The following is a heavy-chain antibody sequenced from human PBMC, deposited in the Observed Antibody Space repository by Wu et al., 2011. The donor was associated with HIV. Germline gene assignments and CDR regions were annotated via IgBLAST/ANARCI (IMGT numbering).Heavy chain of an antibody. CDR1: GATFSSYA. V-gene: IGHV1-2*02. Sequence: QVQLVQSGAEVKKPGSSVKVSCKASGATFSSYAISWVRQAPGQGLEWMGWINPNTGGTNYAQKFQGRVTMTRDTSISTAYMERSRLRSDDAAVYYCAWGRRSSYSEGWGQGTXVTVSS. D-gene: IGHD1-26*01. CDR2: INPNTGGT. CDR3: AWGRRSSYSEG. J-gene: IGHJ4*02.